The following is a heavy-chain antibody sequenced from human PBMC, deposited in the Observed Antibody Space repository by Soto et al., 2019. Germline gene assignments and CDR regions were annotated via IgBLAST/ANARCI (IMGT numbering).Heavy chain of an antibody. Sequence: EVQLVESGGGLVQPGGSLRLSCAASGFMFSAYWMSWVRQAPGKGLEWVANIHGDGGKIYYVDSVKGRFTISRDNAKRSLSLHMNSLRAEDTAVYYCARDFYGGYTYGPGDYWGQGALVAVSS. V-gene: IGHV3-7*01. CDR2: IHGDGGKI. D-gene: IGHD5-18*01. CDR3: ARDFYGGYTYGPGDY. J-gene: IGHJ4*02. CDR1: GFMFSAYW.